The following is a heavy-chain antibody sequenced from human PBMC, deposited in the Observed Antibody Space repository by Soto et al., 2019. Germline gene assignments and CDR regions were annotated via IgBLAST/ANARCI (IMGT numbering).Heavy chain of an antibody. CDR1: GDSMSSGTYH. CDR3: ACHYASGNDYGPVDY. CDR2: IYYSGTT. D-gene: IGHD3-10*01. J-gene: IGHJ4*02. V-gene: IGHV4-39*01. Sequence: QLQLQESGPGLVKPSETLSLTCSVSGDSMSSGTYHWDWIRQPPGKGLEWIGTIYYSGTTHYNPSLKRRVTLSVATSKSQFFLNLSSVTAADTAVYYCACHYASGNDYGPVDYWGEGALVTVSS.